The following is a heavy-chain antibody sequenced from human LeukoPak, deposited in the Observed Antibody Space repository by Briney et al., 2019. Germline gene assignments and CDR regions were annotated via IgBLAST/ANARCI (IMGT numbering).Heavy chain of an antibody. CDR1: GYTFTGYY. V-gene: IGHV1-2*02. J-gene: IGHJ6*03. CDR2: INPNSGGT. CDR3: ARDTRTSLVYYYMDV. D-gene: IGHD2-15*01. Sequence: ASVRVSCKASGYTFTGYYIHSVRQAPGQGLEWMGWINPNSGGTNYAQKFQGRGTMTRDTSISTAYMELSRLTSDDTAVYYCARDTRTSLVYYYMDVWGKGTTVTVSS.